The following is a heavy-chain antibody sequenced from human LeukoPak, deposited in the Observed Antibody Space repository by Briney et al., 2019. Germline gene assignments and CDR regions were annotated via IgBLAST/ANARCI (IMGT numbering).Heavy chain of an antibody. V-gene: IGHV3-7*01. D-gene: IGHD6-19*01. J-gene: IGHJ4*02. CDR2: INKDGGQK. Sequence: QPGRSLRLSCAASGFTFSDTWLSWVRQAPGKGLEWVANINKDGGQKYYVDSVKGRFTISRDNAKNSLYLQMNSLRAEDTAVYYCAKAPRGDSSGVDYWGQGTLVTVSS. CDR3: AKAPRGDSSGVDY. CDR1: GFTFSDTW.